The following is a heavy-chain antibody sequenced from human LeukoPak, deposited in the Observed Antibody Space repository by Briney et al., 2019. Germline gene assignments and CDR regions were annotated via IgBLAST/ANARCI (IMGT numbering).Heavy chain of an antibody. J-gene: IGHJ4*02. CDR3: ANSRGKVDY. Sequence: GGSLRLSCAASGFTFSSYGMHWVRQAPGKGLEWVAVISYDGSNKYYADSVKGRFTISRDNSKNTLYLQMNSLRAEDTAVYYCANSRGKVDYWGQGTLVTVSS. D-gene: IGHD3-16*01. CDR2: ISYDGSNK. V-gene: IGHV3-30*18. CDR1: GFTFSSYG.